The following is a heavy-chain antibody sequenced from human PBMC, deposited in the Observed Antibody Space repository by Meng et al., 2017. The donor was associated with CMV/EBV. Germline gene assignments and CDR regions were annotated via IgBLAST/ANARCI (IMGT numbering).Heavy chain of an antibody. J-gene: IGHJ4*02. CDR3: ARLYDSSGYYLGYFDY. CDR2: IYWDDDK. V-gene: IGHV2-5*02. D-gene: IGHD3-22*01. CDR1: GFSLSTSGVG. Sequence: ITWKGSGPTLVKATQALTLTRTVSGFSLSTSGVGVGWIRQPPGKALEWLALIYWDDDKRYSPSLKSRLTITKDTSKNQVVLTMTNMDPVDTATYYCARLYDSSGYYLGYFDYWGQGTLVTVSS.